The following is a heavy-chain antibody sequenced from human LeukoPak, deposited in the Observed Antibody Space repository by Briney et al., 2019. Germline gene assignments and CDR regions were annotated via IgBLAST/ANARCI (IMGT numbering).Heavy chain of an antibody. V-gene: IGHV7-4-1*02. CDR1: GYTFTSYA. Sequence: ASVKVSCKASGYTFTSYAMNWVRRAPGQGLEWMGWINTNTGNPTYAQGFTGRFVFSLDTSVSTAYLQISSLKAEDTAVYYCAREYCSSTSCPGWFDPWGQGTLVTVSS. CDR3: AREYCSSTSCPGWFDP. D-gene: IGHD2-2*01. J-gene: IGHJ5*02. CDR2: INTNTGNP.